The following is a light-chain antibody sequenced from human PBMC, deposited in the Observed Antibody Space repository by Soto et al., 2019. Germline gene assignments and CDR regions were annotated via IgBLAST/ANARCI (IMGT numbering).Light chain of an antibody. Sequence: QSVLTQAPSASGTPGRSVSISCSGGTSNIGRNSVNWYQQFPGTAPKLLIYMNDRRPSGVPDRFSAFRSGASASLAISGLQPEDEATYYCAAWDDKLNVVFGGGTKVTVL. CDR1: TSNIGRNS. CDR3: AAWDDKLNVV. J-gene: IGLJ2*01. CDR2: MND. V-gene: IGLV1-44*01.